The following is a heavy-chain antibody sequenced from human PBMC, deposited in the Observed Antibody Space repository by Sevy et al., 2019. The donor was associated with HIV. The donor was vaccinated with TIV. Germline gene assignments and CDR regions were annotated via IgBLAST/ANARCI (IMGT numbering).Heavy chain of an antibody. V-gene: IGHV3-66*01. CDR1: GFTVSINY. CDR3: ARGIVGYRYGLNY. CDR2: IYSDGTT. D-gene: IGHD5-18*01. Sequence: GGSLRLSCSASGFTVSINYMTWVRQAPGKGLEWVSVIYSDGTTHHGDSVKGRFTISRDNSENTLYLQMNSLRVEDTAVYYCARGIVGYRYGLNYWGQGTLVTVSS. J-gene: IGHJ4*02.